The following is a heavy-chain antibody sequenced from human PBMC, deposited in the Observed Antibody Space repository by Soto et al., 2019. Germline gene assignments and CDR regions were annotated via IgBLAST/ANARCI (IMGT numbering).Heavy chain of an antibody. Sequence: GGSLRLSCTASGFTFGDYAMSWFRQAPGKGLEWVGFIRSKAYGGTTEYAASVKGRFTISRDDSKSIAYLQMNSLKTEDTAVYYCTRPPMVRGVMAYYFDYWGQGTLVTVSS. V-gene: IGHV3-49*03. J-gene: IGHJ4*02. CDR2: IRSKAYGGTT. CDR3: TRPPMVRGVMAYYFDY. CDR1: GFTFGDYA. D-gene: IGHD3-10*01.